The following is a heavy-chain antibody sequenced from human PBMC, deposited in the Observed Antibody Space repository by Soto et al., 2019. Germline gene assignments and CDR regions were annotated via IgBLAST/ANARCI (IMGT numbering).Heavy chain of an antibody. V-gene: IGHV4-59*08. D-gene: IGHD2-15*01. CDR1: GGSISSYY. J-gene: IGHJ3*02. Sequence: SETLSLTCTVSGGSISSYYWSWIRQPPGKGLEWIGYIYYSGSTNYNPSLKSRVTISVDTSKNQFSLKLSSVTAADTAVYYCARHRGCSGGSCYSNAFDIWGQGTMVTVSS. CDR3: ARHRGCSGGSCYSNAFDI. CDR2: IYYSGST.